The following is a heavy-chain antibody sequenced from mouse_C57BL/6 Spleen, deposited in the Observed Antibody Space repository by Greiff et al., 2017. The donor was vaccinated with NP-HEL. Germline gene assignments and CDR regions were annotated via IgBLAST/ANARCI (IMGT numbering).Heavy chain of an antibody. J-gene: IGHJ2*01. Sequence: EVQLQQSGAELVKPGASVKLSCTASGFNIKDYYMHWVKQRTEQGLEWIGRIDPEDGETKYAPKFQGKATITADTSSNTADLQLSSLTSEDTAVYYCARHGNYFDYWGQGTTLTVSS. D-gene: IGHD2-1*01. CDR2: IDPEDGET. CDR1: GFNIKDYY. V-gene: IGHV14-2*01. CDR3: ARHGNYFDY.